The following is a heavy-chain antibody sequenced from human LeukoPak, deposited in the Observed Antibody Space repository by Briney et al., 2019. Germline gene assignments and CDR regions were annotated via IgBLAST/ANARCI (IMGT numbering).Heavy chain of an antibody. J-gene: IGHJ4*02. V-gene: IGHV3-48*01. CDR1: GFTFSSYS. Sequence: SGGSLRLSCAASGFTFSSYSMNWVRQAPGKGLEWVSYISSSSSTIYYADSVKGRFTISRDNAKDSLYLQMNSLRAEDTAVYYCARGSVIAIPGYWGQGTLVTVSS. CDR3: ARGSVIAIPGY. D-gene: IGHD2-21*01. CDR2: ISSSSSTI.